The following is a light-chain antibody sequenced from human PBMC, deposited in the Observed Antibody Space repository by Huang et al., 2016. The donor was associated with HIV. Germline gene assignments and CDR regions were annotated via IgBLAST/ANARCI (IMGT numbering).Light chain of an antibody. CDR1: QRITRN. Sequence: EIVMTQSPGTLSVSPGERATLSCRASQRITRNLAWYQQKLGQAPRLLIYGASTRAPVIPARFSGSGSGTEFTLTISSLQSEDFAVYYCQHYDHLLTWTFGQGTKVEV. CDR3: QHYDHLLTWT. J-gene: IGKJ1*01. CDR2: GAS. V-gene: IGKV3-15*01.